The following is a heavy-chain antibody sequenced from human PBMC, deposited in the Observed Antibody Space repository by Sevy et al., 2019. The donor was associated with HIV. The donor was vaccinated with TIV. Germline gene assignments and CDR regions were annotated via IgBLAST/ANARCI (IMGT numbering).Heavy chain of an antibody. CDR3: AREAVVVLVVAANHFDY. V-gene: IGHV3-49*03. CDR2: IRGKPFGGTT. CDR1: GFTFGPYA. D-gene: IGHD2-15*01. J-gene: IGHJ4*02. Sequence: GGSLRLSCAASGFTFGPYAMSWFRQAPGKGLEWVAFIRGKPFGGTTEYAASVKDRFTILRDDSKSIAYLEMNSLKIEDTAVYYCAREAVVVLVVAANHFDYWGLGTLVTVSS.